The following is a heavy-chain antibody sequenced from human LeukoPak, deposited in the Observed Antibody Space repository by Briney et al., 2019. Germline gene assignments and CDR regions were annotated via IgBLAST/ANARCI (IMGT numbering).Heavy chain of an antibody. Sequence: PSETLSLTCTVSGGSINNYYWSWIRQPAGKGLEWIGRIYTRRSTNYNPSLKSRVTMSVDTSKNQFSLKLSSVTAADTAVYYCARGRYCSADTCSGGDAFDIWGQGTMVSVSS. CDR2: IYTRRST. CDR3: ARGRYCSADTCSGGDAFDI. CDR1: GGSINNYY. J-gene: IGHJ3*02. D-gene: IGHD2-15*01. V-gene: IGHV4-4*07.